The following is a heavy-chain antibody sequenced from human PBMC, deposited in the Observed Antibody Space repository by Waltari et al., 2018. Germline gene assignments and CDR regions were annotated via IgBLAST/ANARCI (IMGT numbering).Heavy chain of an antibody. CDR2: IYSSVST. D-gene: IGHD3-10*01. Sequence: QVQLQESGPGLVKPSQTLSLTCTVAGGSISSGDYYWSWIRQPPGKGLEWIWYIYSSVSTYYNPSLKSRVTISVDTSKNQFSLKLSSVTAADTAVYYCARDSYYGSGIVYWGQGTLVTVSS. V-gene: IGHV4-30-4*08. CDR3: ARDSYYGSGIVY. J-gene: IGHJ4*02. CDR1: GGSISSGDYY.